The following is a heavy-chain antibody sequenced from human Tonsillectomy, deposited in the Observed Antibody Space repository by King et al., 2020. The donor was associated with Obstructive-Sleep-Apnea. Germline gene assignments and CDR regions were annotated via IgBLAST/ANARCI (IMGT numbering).Heavy chain of an antibody. CDR3: AKPAADHNWFDP. CDR2: INHSGST. Sequence: VQLQQWGAGLLKPSETLSLTCAVYGGSFSGYYWSWIRQPPGKGLEWIGEINHSGSTNYNPSLKSRVTVSVDTSKNQFSLKLSSVTAADTAVYYCAKPAADHNWFDPWGQGTLVTVSS. CDR1: GGSFSGYY. V-gene: IGHV4-34*01. D-gene: IGHD6-13*01. J-gene: IGHJ5*02.